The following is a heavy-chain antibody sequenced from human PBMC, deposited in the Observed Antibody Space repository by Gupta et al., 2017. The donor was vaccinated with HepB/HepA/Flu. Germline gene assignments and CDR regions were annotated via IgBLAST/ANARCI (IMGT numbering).Heavy chain of an antibody. V-gene: IGHV1-3*01. J-gene: IGHJ6*04. CDR3: ARVRGEGYYYGMDV. Sequence: GYNFIGYSIHWVRQAPGQSLEWMGWINGGNDKSEYSQKFQGRVIFTRDTSASTAYMELSSLRSEDTAVYFCARVRGEGYYYGMDVWGKGTTVTVSS. CDR1: GYNFIGYS. CDR2: INGGNDKS. D-gene: IGHD3-10*01.